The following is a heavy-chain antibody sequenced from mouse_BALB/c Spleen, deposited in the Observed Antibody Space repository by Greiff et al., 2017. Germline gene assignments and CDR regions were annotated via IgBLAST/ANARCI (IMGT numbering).Heavy chain of an antibody. D-gene: IGHD2-3*01. V-gene: IGHV1-14*01. CDR2: INPYNDGT. J-gene: IGHJ4*01. Sequence: VQLKESGPELVKPGASVKMSCKASGYTFTSYVMHWVKQKPGQGLEWIGYINPYNDGTKYNEKFKGKATLTSDKSSSTAYMELSSLTSEDSAVYYCARLGWLRAMDYWGQGTSVTVSS. CDR3: ARLGWLRAMDY. CDR1: GYTFTSYV.